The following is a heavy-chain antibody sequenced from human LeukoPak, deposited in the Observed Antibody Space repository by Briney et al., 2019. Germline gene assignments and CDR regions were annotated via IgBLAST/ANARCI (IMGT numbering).Heavy chain of an antibody. CDR1: GFTFSSYG. CDR3: AKVPYYVNSAEGAFDI. Sequence: GGSLRLSCAASGFTFSSYGMHWVRQAPGKGLEWVAFIRYDGSNKYYADSVQARFTILRYHPSTTLYLQMNRLRAEDTAVYYCAKVPYYVNSAEGAFDIWGQGTVVTVSS. J-gene: IGHJ3*02. CDR2: IRYDGSNK. V-gene: IGHV3-30*02. D-gene: IGHD3-22*01.